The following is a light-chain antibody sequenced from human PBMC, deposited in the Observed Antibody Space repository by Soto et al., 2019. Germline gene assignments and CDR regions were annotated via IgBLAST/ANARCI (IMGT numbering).Light chain of an antibody. CDR1: QNIRSR. J-gene: IGKJ1*01. V-gene: IGKV1-5*01. CDR3: QQYVTAFRS. Sequence: FQMTQSPSTLSASVLDIVTITCRASQNIRSRLAWFQQKPGKAPKLLIYDASSLESGVPQRFSGSGSGTEFTLTISSLQPDDFATYYCQQYVTAFRSSGQGTKVDIK. CDR2: DAS.